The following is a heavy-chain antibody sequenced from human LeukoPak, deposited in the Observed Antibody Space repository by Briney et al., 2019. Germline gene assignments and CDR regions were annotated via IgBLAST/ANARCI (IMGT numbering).Heavy chain of an antibody. CDR1: GFTFSSYA. V-gene: IGHV3-30-3*01. D-gene: IGHD3/OR15-3a*01. CDR3: ARDWTGLADYGMDV. CDR2: ISYDGSNK. Sequence: GGSLGLSCAASGFTFSSYAMHWVRQAPGKGLEWVAVISYDGSNKYYADSVKGRFTISRDNAKNSLYLQMNSLRAEDTAVYYCARDWTGLADYGMDVWGQGTTVTVSS. J-gene: IGHJ6*02.